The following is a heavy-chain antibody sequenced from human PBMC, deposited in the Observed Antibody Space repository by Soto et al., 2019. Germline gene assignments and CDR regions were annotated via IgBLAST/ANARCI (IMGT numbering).Heavy chain of an antibody. Sequence: QVQLVESGGGVVQRGRSLRLSCAASGFTFSSYGMHWVRQAPGKGLEWVAVISYDGSNKYYADSVKRRFTISRDNSKNTLYLQMNSLRAEDTAVYYCAKGPAIVLVPAAMNYYYGMDVWGQGTPVTVSS. V-gene: IGHV3-30*18. CDR1: GFTFSSYG. J-gene: IGHJ6*02. CDR3: AKGPAIVLVPAAMNYYYGMDV. CDR2: ISYDGSNK. D-gene: IGHD2-2*01.